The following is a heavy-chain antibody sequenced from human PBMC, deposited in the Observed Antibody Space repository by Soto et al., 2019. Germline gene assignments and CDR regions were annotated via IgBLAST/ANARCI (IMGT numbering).Heavy chain of an antibody. CDR2: IYYSGST. CDR3: ARDSYNFDD. V-gene: IGHV4-59*01. CDR1: GGSIRSYY. D-gene: IGHD5-18*01. Sequence: SETLSLTCTVSGGSIRSYYWSWIRQPPGKGLEWVGYIYYSGSTDYNPSLKSRVTISVDTSKNQFSLKLRSVTAADTAVYYCARDSYNFDDWGQGILVTVSS. J-gene: IGHJ4*02.